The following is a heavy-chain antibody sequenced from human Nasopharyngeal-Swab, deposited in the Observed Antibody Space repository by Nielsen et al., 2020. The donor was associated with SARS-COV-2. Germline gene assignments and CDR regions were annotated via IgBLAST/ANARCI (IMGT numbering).Heavy chain of an antibody. CDR2: ISNGGGGTT. J-gene: IGHJ6*03. Sequence: GGSLRLSCAASGFTFSNYAMSWVRQAPGKGLEWVSVISNGGGGTTFYADSVKGRFTISRDNSKNTLFLQMNSLRVEDTAVYYCAKPTGTPLYYYMAVWGRGTTVTVSS. CDR1: GFTFSNYA. CDR3: AKPTGTPLYYYMAV. D-gene: IGHD1-1*01. V-gene: IGHV3-23*01.